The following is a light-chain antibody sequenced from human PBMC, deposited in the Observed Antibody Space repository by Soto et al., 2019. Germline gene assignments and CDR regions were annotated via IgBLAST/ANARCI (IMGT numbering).Light chain of an antibody. J-gene: IGLJ2*01. Sequence: QSVLTQSPSASGTPGQRVSNSCSGSTSNIGTNTVSWYQHVPGTAPKLLIYSNDQRPSAVPGRFSGSKSGTSASLAISGLLSEDEADYYCVTWDDSLNVVFGGGTKLTVL. CDR1: TSNIGTNT. CDR3: VTWDDSLNVV. CDR2: SND. V-gene: IGLV1-44*01.